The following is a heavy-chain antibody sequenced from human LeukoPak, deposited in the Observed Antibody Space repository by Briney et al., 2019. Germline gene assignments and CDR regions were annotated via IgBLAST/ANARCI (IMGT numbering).Heavy chain of an antibody. Sequence: SETLSLTCAVYGGSFSGYYWSWIRQPPGKGLEWIGEINHSGSTNYNPSLKGRVTISVDTSKNQFSLKLSSVTAADTAVYYCARGGGTMISSSWGQGTLVTVSS. CDR1: GGSFSGYY. D-gene: IGHD3-22*01. J-gene: IGHJ5*02. V-gene: IGHV4-34*01. CDR3: ARGGGTMISSS. CDR2: INHSGST.